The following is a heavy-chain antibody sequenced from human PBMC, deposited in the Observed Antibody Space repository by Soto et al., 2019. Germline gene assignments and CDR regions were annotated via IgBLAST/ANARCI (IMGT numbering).Heavy chain of an antibody. CDR3: ARNVGGYCNSATCYLDY. J-gene: IGHJ4*02. D-gene: IGHD2-2*01. CDR1: GYSFSSYW. CDR2: IYPGDSDT. Sequence: LGESLKISCKGSGYSFSSYWIGWVRQMPGKGLEWMGIIYPGDSDTRYRPSFQGQVTISADKSISTAYLQWSSLKASDTAMYYCARNVGGYCNSATCYLDYWGQGTLVTVSS. V-gene: IGHV5-51*01.